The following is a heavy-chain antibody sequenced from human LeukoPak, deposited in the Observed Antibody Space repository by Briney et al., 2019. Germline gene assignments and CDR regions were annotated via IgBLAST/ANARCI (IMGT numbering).Heavy chain of an antibody. CDR3: ARAVAGGLTFDY. D-gene: IGHD6-19*01. CDR2: INPNSGGT. Sequence: ASVKVSCKASGYTFTGYYMHWVRQAPGQGLEWRGWINPNSGGTNYAQKFQGRVTMTRDTSISTAYMELSRLRSDDTAVYYCARAVAGGLTFDYWGQGTLVTVSS. J-gene: IGHJ4*02. CDR1: GYTFTGYY. V-gene: IGHV1-2*02.